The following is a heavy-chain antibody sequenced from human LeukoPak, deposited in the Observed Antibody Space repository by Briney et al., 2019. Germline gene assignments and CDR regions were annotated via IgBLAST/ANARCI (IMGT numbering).Heavy chain of an antibody. CDR1: GFXFRRYW. J-gene: IGHJ4*02. CDR3: VGLGENY. V-gene: IGHV3-7*02. Sequence: GGSLRLSCVASGFXFRRYWTSWARQASGKGLEWMANIKQDGSEKYYVDSVKGRFTISRDNAKNSLYLQMNSLRAEDTAVYYCVGLGENYWGQGTLVTVSS. D-gene: IGHD3-10*01. CDR2: IKQDGSEK.